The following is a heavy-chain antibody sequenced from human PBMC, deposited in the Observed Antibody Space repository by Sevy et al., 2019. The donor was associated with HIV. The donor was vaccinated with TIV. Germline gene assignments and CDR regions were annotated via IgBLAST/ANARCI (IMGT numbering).Heavy chain of an antibody. CDR2: IRSKTNNYAT. Sequence: GGSLRLSCAASGFTFSGSAMHWVRQASGKGPEWVGRIRSKTNNYATAYTASVNGRFTISRDDSKNTAYLQMNSLKTEDTAVYYCTGISRYCSEGRCYCRGMDIWGRGTTVTVSS. J-gene: IGHJ6*01. D-gene: IGHD2-15*01. CDR1: GFTFSGSA. V-gene: IGHV3-73*01. CDR3: TGISRYCSEGRCYCRGMDI.